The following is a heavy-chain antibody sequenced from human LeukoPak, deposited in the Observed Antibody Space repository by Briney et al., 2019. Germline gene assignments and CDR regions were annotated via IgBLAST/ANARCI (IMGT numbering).Heavy chain of an antibody. CDR1: GYTFTGYY. V-gene: IGHV1-2*03. CDR3: ARVLESIAAAGTNDY. D-gene: IGHD6-13*01. CDR2: INPNSGGT. Sequence: LVASVKVSCKASGYTFTGYYMHWVRQAPGQGLEWMGWINPNSGGTNYARKFQGRVTMTRDTSISTAYMELSRLRSDDTAVYYCARVLESIAAAGTNDYWGQGTLVTVSS. J-gene: IGHJ4*02.